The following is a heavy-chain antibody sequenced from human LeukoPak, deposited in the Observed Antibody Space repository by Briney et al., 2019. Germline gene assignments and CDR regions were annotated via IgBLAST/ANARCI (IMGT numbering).Heavy chain of an antibody. Sequence: GGSLRLSCAASEFSVGSNYMNWVRQAPGKGLEWVSYISSSGSTIYYADSVKGRFTISRDNAKNSLYLQMNSLRAEDTAVYYCARAAPTRTLIGSGADYWGQGIQVTVSS. D-gene: IGHD3-22*01. CDR1: EFSVGSNY. J-gene: IGHJ4*02. V-gene: IGHV3-48*04. CDR2: ISSSGSTI. CDR3: ARAAPTRTLIGSGADY.